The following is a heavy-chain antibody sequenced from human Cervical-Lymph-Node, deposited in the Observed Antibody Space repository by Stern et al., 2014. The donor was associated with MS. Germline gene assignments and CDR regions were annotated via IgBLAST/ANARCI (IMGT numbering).Heavy chain of an antibody. Sequence: VQLEESGGGVVQPGRSLRLSCAASGFTFSSYGMHWVRQAPGKGLEWVAVIWYDGSNKYYADSVKGRFTISRDNSKNTLYLQMNSLRAEDTAVYYCARGPYSSSWYDLDWFDPWGQGTLVTVSS. D-gene: IGHD6-13*01. CDR1: GFTFSSYG. CDR3: ARGPYSSSWYDLDWFDP. V-gene: IGHV3-33*01. J-gene: IGHJ5*02. CDR2: IWYDGSNK.